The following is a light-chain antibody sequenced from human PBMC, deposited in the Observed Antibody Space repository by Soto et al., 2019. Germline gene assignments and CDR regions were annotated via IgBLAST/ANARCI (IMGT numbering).Light chain of an antibody. CDR2: AAS. Sequence: DIQLTQSPSFLSASVGDRVIITCRASQDIASYLGWYQQKPGKAPKLLIYAASTLQSGVPSRFSGSGSGTDFTLTISSLQPEDFATYYCPQLKNDPWTFGQGTKVEIK. CDR3: PQLKNDPWT. V-gene: IGKV1-9*01. J-gene: IGKJ1*01. CDR1: QDIASY.